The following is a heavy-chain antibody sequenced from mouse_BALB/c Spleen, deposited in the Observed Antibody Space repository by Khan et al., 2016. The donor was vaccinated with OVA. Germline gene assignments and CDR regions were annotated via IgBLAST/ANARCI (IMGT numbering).Heavy chain of an antibody. CDR1: GFSLSRYS. V-gene: IGHV2-6-4*01. Sequence: QVQLQQSGPGLVAPSQSLSITCTVSGFSLSRYSVHWVRQPPGKGLEWLGMIWSGGSTDYNSALESRLSISKDNSKSQVFLKMNRLQTDDTAMYYCARKKYGNYVSLDYWGQGTSVTVSS. J-gene: IGHJ4*01. CDR2: IWSGGST. D-gene: IGHD2-10*02. CDR3: ARKKYGNYVSLDY.